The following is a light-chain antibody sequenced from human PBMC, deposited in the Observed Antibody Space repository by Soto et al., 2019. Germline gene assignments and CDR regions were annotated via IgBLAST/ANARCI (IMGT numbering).Light chain of an antibody. J-gene: IGKJ1*01. CDR1: QNINIY. CDR3: QHYNSYSEA. V-gene: IGKV1-5*01. Sequence: MQMTQSPAALSASGGGQVIITCGASQNINIYLNWYQQRPGKAPKLLITTAPTFQSGVPSRFSGSGSGTEFTLTISSLQPDDFATYYCQHYNSYSEAFGQGTKVDIK. CDR2: TAP.